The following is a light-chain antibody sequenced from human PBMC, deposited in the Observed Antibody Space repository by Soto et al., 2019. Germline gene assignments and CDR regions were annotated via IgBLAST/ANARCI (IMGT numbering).Light chain of an antibody. Sequence: EMVLTQFPGTLSLSPGERATLSCRASQSLHSNFLVWYQQKPGQAPRHLISSASRRATGIPDRFSGSGSGTDFTLTISRLDPEDFAVYSCHQSGISPLTFGPGTRVDVK. V-gene: IGKV3-20*01. CDR2: SAS. CDR3: HQSGISPLT. CDR1: QSLHSNF. J-gene: IGKJ3*01.